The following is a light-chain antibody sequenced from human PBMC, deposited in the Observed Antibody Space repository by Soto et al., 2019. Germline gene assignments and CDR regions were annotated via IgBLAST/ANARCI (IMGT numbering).Light chain of an antibody. Sequence: DIQMTQSPSSLSASVGDRVTITCRASRSISNYLNWYQQKPGKAPKLLMYAASSLQSGVPSRFGGSGSGTDFTLTISSLQPEDFSTYYCQQSYSTPRTFGQGTKVEIK. CDR1: RSISNY. J-gene: IGKJ1*01. CDR2: AAS. V-gene: IGKV1-39*01. CDR3: QQSYSTPRT.